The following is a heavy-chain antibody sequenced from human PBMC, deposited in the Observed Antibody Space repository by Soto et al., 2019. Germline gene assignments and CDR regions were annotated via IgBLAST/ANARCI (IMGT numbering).Heavy chain of an antibody. CDR3: ATVYCATTSCYAPFDY. V-gene: IGHV3-15*01. CDR2: IKTNSDGGTV. J-gene: IGHJ4*02. D-gene: IGHD2-2*01. CDR1: GFTFSNAW. Sequence: LRLSCGASGFTFSNAWMSWVRQAPGKGLEWIGRIKTNSDGGTVDYASPVKGRFTLSRDDSKSMLYLDLNSLKTEDTGVYFCATVYCATTSCYAPFDYWGKGTLVTVSS.